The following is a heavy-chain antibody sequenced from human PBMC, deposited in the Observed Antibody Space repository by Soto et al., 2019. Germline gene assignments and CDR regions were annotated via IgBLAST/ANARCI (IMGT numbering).Heavy chain of an antibody. CDR2: INPSGGST. D-gene: IGHD2-2*01. Sequence: ASVKVSCKASGYTFTSYYMHWVRQAPGQGLEWMGIINPSGGSTSYAQKFRGRVTITSDRSVSTAYMDLSSLRSEDMVVYSCVSEPGAYKIVVVPAAARTRNWFDSWGQGTLVTVSS. CDR3: VSEPGAYKIVVVPAAARTRNWFDS. CDR1: GYTFTSYY. J-gene: IGHJ5*01. V-gene: IGHV1-46*01.